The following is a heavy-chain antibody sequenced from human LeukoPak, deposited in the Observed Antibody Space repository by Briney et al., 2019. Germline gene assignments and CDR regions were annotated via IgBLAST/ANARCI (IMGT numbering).Heavy chain of an antibody. D-gene: IGHD6-19*01. CDR2: ISWNSGSI. CDR1: GFTFDDYA. V-gene: IGHV3-9*01. J-gene: IGHJ4*02. Sequence: PGGSLRLSCAASGFTFDDYAMHWVRQAPGKGLEWVSGISWNSGSIGYADSVKGRFTISRDNAKNSLYLQMNSLRAEDTALYYCAKSIAVAGQGNYFDYWGQGTLVTVSS. CDR3: AKSIAVAGQGNYFDY.